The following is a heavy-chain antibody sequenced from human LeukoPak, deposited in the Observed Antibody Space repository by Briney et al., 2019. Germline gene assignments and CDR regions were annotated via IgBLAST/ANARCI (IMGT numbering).Heavy chain of an antibody. CDR2: IIPIFGTA. D-gene: IGHD4-17*01. J-gene: IGHJ4*02. CDR3: ARTPGLHDYAY. V-gene: IGHV1-69*06. CDR1: GGTFSSYA. Sequence: SVKVSCKASGGTFSSYAISWVRQAPGQGLEWMGGIIPIFGTANYAQKFQGRVTITADKSTSTAYMELNSLRVEDTAVYYCARTPGLHDYAYWGQGTLVTVSP.